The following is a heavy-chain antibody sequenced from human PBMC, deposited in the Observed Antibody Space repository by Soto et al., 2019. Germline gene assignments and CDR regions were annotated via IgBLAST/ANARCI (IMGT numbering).Heavy chain of an antibody. D-gene: IGHD2-8*01. CDR3: AGGGDGVYFAMDV. V-gene: IGHV3-7*05. J-gene: IGHJ6*02. CDR1: GFTFSNSW. Sequence: EVQLVESGGGLVQPGGSLRLSCAASGFTFSNSWMNWVRQAPGKGLEWVANIKQDGSEKYYVDSVKGRFTISRDNAKNSLYRQMNSLRAEDTSVYYCAGGGDGVYFAMDVWGQGITVTVSS. CDR2: IKQDGSEK.